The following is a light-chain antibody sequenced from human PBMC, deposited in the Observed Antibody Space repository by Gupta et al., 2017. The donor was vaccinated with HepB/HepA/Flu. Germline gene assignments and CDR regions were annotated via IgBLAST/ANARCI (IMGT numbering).Light chain of an antibody. CDR2: KKT. V-gene: IGLV3-25*03. Sequence: SFALTQPPSVSVSPGQTARITCSGDALANQYVYWYQQRPGQAPVVVMYKKTERPAGIPGRFSGSKSGTTVTLTISGVQEEDEADYYGQSADTSGTYVFGGGTKVTVL. J-gene: IGLJ1*01. CDR1: ALANQY. CDR3: QSADTSGTYV.